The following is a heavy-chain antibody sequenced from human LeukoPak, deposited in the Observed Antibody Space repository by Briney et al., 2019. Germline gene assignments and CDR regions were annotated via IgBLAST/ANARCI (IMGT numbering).Heavy chain of an antibody. V-gene: IGHV3-30*18. J-gene: IGHJ4*02. CDR2: ISYDGSNK. D-gene: IGHD3-10*01. Sequence: GGSLRLSCAASGFTFSSYGMHWVRQAPGKELEWVAVISYDGSNKYYADSVKGRFTFSRDNSKNTLYLQMNSLRAEDTAVYYCAKDQFRVRGVIDYWGQGTLVTVSS. CDR3: AKDQFRVRGVIDY. CDR1: GFTFSSYG.